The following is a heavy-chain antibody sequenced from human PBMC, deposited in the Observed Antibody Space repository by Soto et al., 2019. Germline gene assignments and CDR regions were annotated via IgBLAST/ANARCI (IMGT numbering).Heavy chain of an antibody. CDR3: AKPHPPSDYYDSSGSHFDY. CDR1: GFTFSSYA. V-gene: IGHV3-23*01. J-gene: IGHJ4*02. D-gene: IGHD3-22*01. Sequence: EVQLLESGGGLVQPGGSLRLSCAASGFTFSSYAMSWVRQAPGKGLEWVSAISGSGGSTYYADSVKGRFNISRDNSKNTLYLQMNSLRAEDTAVYYCAKPHPPSDYYDSSGSHFDYWGQGTLVTVSS. CDR2: ISGSGGST.